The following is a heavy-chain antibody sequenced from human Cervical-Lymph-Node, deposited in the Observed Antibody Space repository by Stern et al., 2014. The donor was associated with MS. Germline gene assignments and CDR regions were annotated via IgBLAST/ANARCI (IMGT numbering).Heavy chain of an antibody. V-gene: IGHV4-59*11. J-gene: IGHJ6*02. CDR1: GASIRSHY. D-gene: IGHD4-17*01. Sequence: QVQLQESGPGLVKSSETLTLTCTVSGASIRSHYWSWIRQPPGKGLEWLGYIYNSGSTNSNPSLKSRVTMSVDTSKNQISLKLTSVTAADTAVYYCARVYGEETPHFYYGVDVWGQGTTVTVSS. CDR2: IYNSGST. CDR3: ARVYGEETPHFYYGVDV.